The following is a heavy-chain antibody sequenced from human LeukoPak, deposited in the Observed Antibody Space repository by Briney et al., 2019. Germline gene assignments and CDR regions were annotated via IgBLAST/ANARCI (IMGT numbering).Heavy chain of an antibody. CDR3: ATGDLGELSLYGYVLDY. CDR2: FDPEDGET. D-gene: IGHD3-16*02. V-gene: IGHV1-24*01. J-gene: IGHJ4*02. Sequence: ASVKVSCKVSGYTLTELSMHWVRQARGKGLEWMGGFDPEDGETIYAQKFQGRVTMTEDTSTDTAYMELSSLRSEDTAVYYCATGDLGELSLYGYVLDYWGQGTLVTVSS. CDR1: GYTLTELS.